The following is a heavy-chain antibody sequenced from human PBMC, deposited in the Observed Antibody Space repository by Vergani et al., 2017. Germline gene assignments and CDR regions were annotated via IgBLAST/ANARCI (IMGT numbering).Heavy chain of an antibody. J-gene: IGHJ3*02. CDR3: AREIRYGAKSALWVGAFDI. Sequence: QVQLVQSGAEVKKPGASVKVSCKASGYTFTGYYMHWVRQAPGQGLEWMGWINPNSGGTNYAQKFQGRVTMTRDTSISTAYMELSRLGSDDTAVYYWAREIRYGAKSALWVGAFDIWGQGTMVTVSS. D-gene: IGHD4-17*01. CDR2: INPNSGGT. V-gene: IGHV1-2*02. CDR1: GYTFTGYY.